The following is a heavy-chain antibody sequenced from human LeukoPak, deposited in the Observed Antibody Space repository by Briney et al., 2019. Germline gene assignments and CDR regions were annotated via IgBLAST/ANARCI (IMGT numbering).Heavy chain of an antibody. CDR1: GGSISSYY. J-gene: IGHJ5*02. CDR3: ARGQKRDYVWGSYWFDP. D-gene: IGHD3-16*01. CDR2: IYYSGST. Sequence: SETLSLTCTVSGGSISSYYWSWIRQPPGKGLEWIGYIYYSGSTNYNPSLKSRVTISVDTSKNQFSLKLSSVTAADTAAYYCARGQKRDYVWGSYWFDPWGQGTLVTVSS. V-gene: IGHV4-59*01.